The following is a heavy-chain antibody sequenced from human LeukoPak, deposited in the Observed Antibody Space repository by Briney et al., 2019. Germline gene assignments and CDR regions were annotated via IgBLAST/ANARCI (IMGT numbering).Heavy chain of an antibody. Sequence: KPSETLSLTCTVSGGSISSYYWSWIRQPPGKGLEWIGYIYYSGSTNYNPSLKSRVTISVDTSKNQFSLKLSSVTAADTAVYYCARAHDIVVVVAATHDAFDIWGQGTTVTVSS. J-gene: IGHJ3*02. V-gene: IGHV4-59*01. CDR1: GGSISSYY. D-gene: IGHD2-15*01. CDR2: IYYSGST. CDR3: ARAHDIVVVVAATHDAFDI.